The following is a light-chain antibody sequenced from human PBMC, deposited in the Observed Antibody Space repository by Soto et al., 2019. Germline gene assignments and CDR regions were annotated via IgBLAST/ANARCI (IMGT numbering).Light chain of an antibody. Sequence: DIQMTQSPSTLSGSVGDRVTITCWASQTISSWLAWYQQKPGKAPKLLIYKASTLKSGVPSRFSGSGSGTEFTLTISSLQPDDFATYYCQHYNGYSDAFGQGTKVDIK. V-gene: IGKV1-5*03. CDR1: QTISSW. J-gene: IGKJ1*01. CDR3: QHYNGYSDA. CDR2: KAS.